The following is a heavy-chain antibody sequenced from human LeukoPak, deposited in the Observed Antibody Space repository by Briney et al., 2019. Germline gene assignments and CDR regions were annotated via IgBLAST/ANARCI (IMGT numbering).Heavy chain of an antibody. V-gene: IGHV1-18*01. CDR1: GYIFTSYG. D-gene: IGHD3-22*01. Sequence: GASVTVSCKASGYIFTSYGISWVRQAPGQGLEWMGWISAYNGNTNYAQKLQGRVTMTTDTSTSTAYMELRSLRSDDTAVYYCARVGEGYYDSSGYWNWFDPWGQGTLVTVSS. J-gene: IGHJ5*02. CDR2: ISAYNGNT. CDR3: ARVGEGYYDSSGYWNWFDP.